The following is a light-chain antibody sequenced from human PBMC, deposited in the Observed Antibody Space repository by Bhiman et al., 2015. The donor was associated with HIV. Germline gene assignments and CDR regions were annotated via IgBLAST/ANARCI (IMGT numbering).Light chain of an antibody. Sequence: QSALTQPPSASGSPGQSVTISCTGTISDVGFYNYVSWYQHHPGKAPKLMIYEVNKRPSGVPDRFSGSKSGNTASLTVSGLQAEDEAVYYCCSNVGSMFILCGGGTEVTVL. V-gene: IGLV2-8*01. CDR2: EVN. J-gene: IGLJ3*02. CDR1: ISDVGFYNY. CDR3: CSNVGSMFIL.